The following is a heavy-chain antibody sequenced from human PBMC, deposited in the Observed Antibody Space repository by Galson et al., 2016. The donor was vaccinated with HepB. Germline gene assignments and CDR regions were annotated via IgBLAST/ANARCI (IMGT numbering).Heavy chain of an antibody. Sequence: SLRLSCAASGFAFSDAWMTWVRQAPGKGLEWVGRVKSKADGGTIDYAAPVKGRFTISRDDSKNTVSLQMNRLRTEDTAVYFCTTIKNYWGQGTLVTVSS. CDR1: GFAFSDAW. CDR3: TTIKNY. J-gene: IGHJ4*02. CDR2: VKSKADGGTI. V-gene: IGHV3-15*01.